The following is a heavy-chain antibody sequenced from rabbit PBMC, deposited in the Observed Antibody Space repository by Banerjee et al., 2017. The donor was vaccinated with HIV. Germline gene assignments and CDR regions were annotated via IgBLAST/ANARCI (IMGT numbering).Heavy chain of an antibody. CDR1: GFDFSSNYH. CDR3: ARDAGYANDL. CDR2: IYTVDDEN. J-gene: IGHJ4*01. Sequence: QSLEESGGDLVKPGASLTLTCKASGFDFSSNYHMCWVRQAPGKGPEWIACIYTVDDENFYASWAKGRFTISKTSSTTVDLKMTSLTVADTATYFCARDAGYANDLWGPGTLVTVS. D-gene: IGHD6-1*01. V-gene: IGHV1S40*01.